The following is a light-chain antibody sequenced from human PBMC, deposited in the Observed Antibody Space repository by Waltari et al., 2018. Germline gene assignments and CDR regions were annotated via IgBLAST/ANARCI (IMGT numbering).Light chain of an antibody. CDR3: QQSYITPYT. CDR1: QGMSDY. J-gene: IGKJ2*01. V-gene: IGKV1-39*01. CDR2: GAF. Sequence: DIQTTQSPSSLSASVGDRVTVTCRASQGMSDYLTWYPPTPGKPPKLLISGAFLLQSGVPSRFNGSGSGTLFSLTISGLQPEDFATYYCQQSYITPYTFGRGTKLEIK.